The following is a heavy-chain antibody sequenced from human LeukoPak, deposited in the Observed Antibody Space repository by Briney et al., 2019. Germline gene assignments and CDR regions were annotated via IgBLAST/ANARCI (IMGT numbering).Heavy chain of an antibody. Sequence: PGGSLRLSCAASGFTFSSYGMHWVRQAPGKGLEWVAFIRYDGGNKYYADSVKGRFTISRGNSKNTLYLQMNSLRAEDTAVYYCAKPRCSGGSCDDAFDIWGQGTMVTVSS. J-gene: IGHJ3*02. CDR1: GFTFSSYG. CDR2: IRYDGGNK. D-gene: IGHD2-15*01. CDR3: AKPRCSGGSCDDAFDI. V-gene: IGHV3-30*02.